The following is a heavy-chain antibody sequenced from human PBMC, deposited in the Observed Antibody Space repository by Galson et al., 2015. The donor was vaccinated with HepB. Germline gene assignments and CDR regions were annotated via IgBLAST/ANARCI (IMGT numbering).Heavy chain of an antibody. J-gene: IGHJ6*02. CDR3: AKDGILWFGEKTYYYYGMDV. CDR2: IWYDGSNE. Sequence: SLRLSCAASGFTFSSYGMHWVRQAPGKGLEWVAVIWYDGSNEYYADSVKGRFTIPRDNSKNTLYLQMNSLRAEDTAVYYCAKDGILWFGEKTYYYYGMDVWGQGTTVTVSS. V-gene: IGHV3-33*06. CDR1: GFTFSSYG. D-gene: IGHD3-10*01.